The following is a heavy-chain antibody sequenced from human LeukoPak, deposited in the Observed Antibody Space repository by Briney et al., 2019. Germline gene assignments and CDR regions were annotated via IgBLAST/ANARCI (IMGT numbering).Heavy chain of an antibody. CDR2: IKQDGSEK. CDR3: ASGSYYLDY. D-gene: IGHD1-26*01. V-gene: IGHV3-7*01. J-gene: IGHJ4*02. Sequence: NPGGSLRLSCSASGFTFSSYWMSCVREAPGKRLEWVANIKQDGSEKYYVDSVKGRFTIPRDNAKNSLYLQMNSLRAVDTAVYYCASGSYYLDYWGQGTLVTVSS. CDR1: GFTFSSYW.